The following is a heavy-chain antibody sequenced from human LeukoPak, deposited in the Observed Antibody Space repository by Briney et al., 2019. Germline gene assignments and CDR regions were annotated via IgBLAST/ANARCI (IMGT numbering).Heavy chain of an antibody. J-gene: IGHJ4*02. CDR1: GYTFTGYY. V-gene: IGHV1-2*06. D-gene: IGHD1-26*01. CDR3: ARDRIVGATKVDY. CDR2: INPNSGGT. Sequence: APVNVSCKASGYTFTGYYMHWVRQAPGQGLEWVGRINPNSGGTNHAQKFQGRVTMTRDTSISTAYMELSRLRSDDRAVYNCARDRIVGATKVDYWGQGTLVTVSS.